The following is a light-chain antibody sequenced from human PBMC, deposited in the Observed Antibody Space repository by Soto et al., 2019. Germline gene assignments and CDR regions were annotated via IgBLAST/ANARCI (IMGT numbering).Light chain of an antibody. CDR3: HVWDSSSEHV. Sequence: SYELTQPPSVSVAPGQTARITCGGNNIGSKSVHWYQQKPGQAPVLVVDDDSDRTSGIPERFSGSNSGNTATLTISRVEAGDEADYFCHVWDSSSEHVFGTGTKLTVL. J-gene: IGLJ1*01. CDR2: DDS. V-gene: IGLV3-21*02. CDR1: NIGSKS.